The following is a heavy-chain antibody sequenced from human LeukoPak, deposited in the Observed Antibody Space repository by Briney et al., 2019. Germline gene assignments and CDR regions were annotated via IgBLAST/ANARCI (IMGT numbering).Heavy chain of an antibody. V-gene: IGHV4-38-2*02. CDR3: ARHLSLMVTTSIYFDY. D-gene: IGHD5-18*01. CDR2: IYQSGST. Sequence: SETLSLTCSVSGYSISIGYYWGWIRQPPGKGLEWIVSIYQSGSTYYNPSLKSRVTISVDRSKNQFSLKLSSVTAADTAVYYCARHLSLMVTTSIYFDYWGQGTLVTVSS. CDR1: GYSISIGYY. J-gene: IGHJ4*02.